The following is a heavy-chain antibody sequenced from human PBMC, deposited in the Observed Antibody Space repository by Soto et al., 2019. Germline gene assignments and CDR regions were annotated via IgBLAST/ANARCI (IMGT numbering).Heavy chain of an antibody. CDR2: FDPEDGET. CDR3: AAGGTRWLHSPFDY. Sequence: QVQLVQSGAEVKKPGASVKVSCKVSGHTLTELSMHWVRQAPGKGLEWMGGFDPEDGETISAQKFQGRDTMTEDTSTDSTYMELSSLRSEDTAVYYCAAGGTRWLHSPFDYWGQGTLVTISS. CDR1: GHTLTELS. V-gene: IGHV1-24*01. J-gene: IGHJ4*02. D-gene: IGHD1-1*01.